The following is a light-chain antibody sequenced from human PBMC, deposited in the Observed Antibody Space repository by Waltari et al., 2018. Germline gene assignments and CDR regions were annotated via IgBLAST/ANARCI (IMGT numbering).Light chain of an antibody. J-gene: IGKJ2*01. Sequence: DIQMTQSPSSLSASVGDRVTIPCLSSQSISNYLNWYQQKPGKAPKFLIYAASSLPSGVPSSFSGRGSGTDFTLTISSLQPEDFASYSYQQSYRVPYTFGQGTTLEIK. CDR3: QQSYRVPYT. V-gene: IGKV1-39*01. CDR1: QSISNY. CDR2: AAS.